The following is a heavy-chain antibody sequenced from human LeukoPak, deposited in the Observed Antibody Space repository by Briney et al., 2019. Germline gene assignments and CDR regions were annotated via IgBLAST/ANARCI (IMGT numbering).Heavy chain of an antibody. J-gene: IGHJ1*01. CDR3: ARDFPAGLWWSEYFQH. D-gene: IGHD2-21*01. Sequence: AAVTVSCKASGYTFTIYGISWVRQAPGQGLEWMGWISAYNGNTTYAQKLQGRVTMTTDTSTSTAYMELRSLRSDDTAVYYCARDFPAGLWWSEYFQHWGQGTLVTVSS. CDR1: GYTFTIYG. V-gene: IGHV1-18*01. CDR2: ISAYNGNT.